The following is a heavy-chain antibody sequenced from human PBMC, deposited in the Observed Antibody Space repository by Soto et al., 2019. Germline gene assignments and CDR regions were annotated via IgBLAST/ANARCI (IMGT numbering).Heavy chain of an antibody. D-gene: IGHD6-13*01. J-gene: IGHJ4*02. CDR2: ISASGGRT. CDR1: GVTFNNYG. Sequence: GSLRLSCADSGVTFNNYGMNWVRHIPGKGLEWVSGISASGGRTYYADSVKGRFTISRDNSKNTLYLLMNSLRAEDTAVYYCETDGATSVSSSWYYWGPGTLVTVSS. CDR3: ETDGATSVSSSWYY. V-gene: IGHV3-23*01.